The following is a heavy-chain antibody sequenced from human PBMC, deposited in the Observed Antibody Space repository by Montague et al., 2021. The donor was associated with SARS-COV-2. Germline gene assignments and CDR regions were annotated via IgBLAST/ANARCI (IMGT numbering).Heavy chain of an antibody. V-gene: IGHV4-4*02. Sequence: SETLSLTCTVSGDSTTTTNWWSWIRQSPGKGLEWIGEIFHSGTTNYNPSLKSRVSMSVDKSTNQFSLKLDSLTAADTALYFCARGAPGGYDSDWYGDAFDIWGRGTMVVVSS. D-gene: IGHD6-19*01. J-gene: IGHJ3*02. CDR2: IFHSGTT. CDR1: GDSTTTTNW. CDR3: ARGAPGGYDSDWYGDAFDI.